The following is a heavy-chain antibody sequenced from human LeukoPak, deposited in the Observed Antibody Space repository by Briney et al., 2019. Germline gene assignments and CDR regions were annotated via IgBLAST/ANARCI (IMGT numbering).Heavy chain of an antibody. J-gene: IGHJ4*02. Sequence: GESLKISCKASGYSFTTYWIGWVRQVPGKGLEWVGIIYPADSTAKYSPSFQGQVTISVDKSISTAYLQWSRLEASDTAMYYCARAFGYDYSNYAAGYWGQGTLVTVSS. CDR1: GYSFTTYW. CDR3: ARAFGYDYSNYAAGY. V-gene: IGHV5-51*01. D-gene: IGHD4-11*01. CDR2: IYPADSTA.